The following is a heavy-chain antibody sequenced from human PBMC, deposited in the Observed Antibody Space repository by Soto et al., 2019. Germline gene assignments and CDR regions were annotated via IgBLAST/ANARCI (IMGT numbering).Heavy chain of an antibody. V-gene: IGHV4-4*02. CDR3: ARRQLVRGLDY. D-gene: IGHD6-13*01. CDR2: IYHSGST. Sequence: ETLSLTCAVSGGSISSSNWWSWVRQAPGKGLEWIGEIYHSGSTNYNPSLKSRVTISVDTSKNQFSLKLSSVTAADTAVYYCARRQLVRGLDYWGQGTLVTVSS. J-gene: IGHJ4*02. CDR1: GGSISSSNW.